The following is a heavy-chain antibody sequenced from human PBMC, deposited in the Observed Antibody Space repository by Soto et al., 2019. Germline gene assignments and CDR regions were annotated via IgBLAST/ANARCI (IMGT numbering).Heavy chain of an antibody. CDR3: AKDGRQLAVRPTTPSYYYGLSV. J-gene: IGHJ6*02. CDR2: ISGSGGST. Sequence: PGGTPGLSCAASGFTFSSYAMSWVRQAPGKGLEWVSAISGSGGSTYYADSVKGRFTISRDNSKNTLYLQMNSLRAEDTAVYYCAKDGRQLAVRPTTPSYYYGLSVWGQVTT. D-gene: IGHD6-6*01. V-gene: IGHV3-23*01. CDR1: GFTFSSYA.